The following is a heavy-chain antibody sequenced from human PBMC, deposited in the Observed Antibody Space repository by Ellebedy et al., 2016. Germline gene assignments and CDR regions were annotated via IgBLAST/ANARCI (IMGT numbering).Heavy chain of an antibody. D-gene: IGHD4-23*01. J-gene: IGHJ4*02. V-gene: IGHV1-69*04. CDR3: ARVGYGGNSEYFDY. CDR1: GGTFSSYA. CDR2: IIPILGIA. Sequence: SVKVSCXASGGTFSSYAISWVRQAPGQGLEWMGRIIPILGIANYAQKFQGRVTITADKSTSTAYMELSSLRSEDTAVYYCARVGYGGNSEYFDYWGQGTLVTVSS.